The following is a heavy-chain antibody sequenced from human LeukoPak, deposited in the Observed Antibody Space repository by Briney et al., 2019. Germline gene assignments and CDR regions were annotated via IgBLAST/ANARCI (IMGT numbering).Heavy chain of an antibody. CDR2: ISSSSSII. Sequence: GGSLRLSCAASGFTFSTDSMDWVRQAPGKGLEWVSYISSSSSIIYYADSVKGRFTISRDNAKNSLYLQMNSLRAEDTAVYYCARGGYSSGWYYFDYWGQGTLVTVSS. CDR1: GFTFSTDS. J-gene: IGHJ4*02. V-gene: IGHV3-48*04. CDR3: ARGGYSSGWYYFDY. D-gene: IGHD6-19*01.